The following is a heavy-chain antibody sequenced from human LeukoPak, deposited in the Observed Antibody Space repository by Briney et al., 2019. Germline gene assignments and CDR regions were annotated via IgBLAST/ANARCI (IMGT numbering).Heavy chain of an antibody. CDR1: GFTFRSYG. Sequence: GGSLRLSCAASGFTFRSYGMHWVRQAPGKGLEWVAIVWYDGNNKYYADSVKGRFTVSRDNTKNTLYLQMNSLRAEDTAVYYCARVPKWELLEAFDIWGQGTMVTVSS. V-gene: IGHV3-33*03. CDR3: ARVPKWELLEAFDI. D-gene: IGHD1-26*01. J-gene: IGHJ3*02. CDR2: VWYDGNNK.